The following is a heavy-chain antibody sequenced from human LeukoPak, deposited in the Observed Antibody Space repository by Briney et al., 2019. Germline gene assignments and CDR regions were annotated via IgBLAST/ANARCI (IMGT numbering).Heavy chain of an antibody. Sequence: ASVKVSCKASGYTFTGYYMHWVRQAPGQGLEWMGWINPNSGGTNYAQKFQGWVTMTRDTSISTAYMELSRLRSDDTAVYYCASSLYSSSWYLLYYWGQGTLVTVSS. CDR1: GYTFTGYY. CDR3: ASSLYSSSWYLLYY. J-gene: IGHJ4*02. V-gene: IGHV1-2*04. CDR2: INPNSGGT. D-gene: IGHD6-13*01.